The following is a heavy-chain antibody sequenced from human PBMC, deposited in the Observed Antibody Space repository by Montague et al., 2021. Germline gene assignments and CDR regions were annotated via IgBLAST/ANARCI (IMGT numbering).Heavy chain of an antibody. CDR2: ISYDGSNK. CDR1: GFTFSSYA. CDR3: ARSLTSGLLAEYFQH. Sequence: LRLSCAASGFTFSSYAMHWVRQAPGKGLEWVAVISYDGSNKYYADSVKGRFTISRDNSKNTLYLQMNSLRAEDTAAYYCARSLTSGLLAEYFQHWGQGTLVTVSS. J-gene: IGHJ1*01. V-gene: IGHV3-30-3*01. D-gene: IGHD6-19*01.